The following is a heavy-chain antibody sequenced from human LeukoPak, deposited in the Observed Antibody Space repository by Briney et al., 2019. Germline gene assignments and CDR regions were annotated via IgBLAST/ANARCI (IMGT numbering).Heavy chain of an antibody. Sequence: GGSLRLSCAASGFTFSDYYMSWIRQAPGKGPEWVSYINGLSSAIYYADSVKGRFTISRENAKNSLSLQMHSLRDEDTAVYYCTRDGRAPDVVPFDHWGQGTLVTVSS. CDR1: GFTFSDYY. J-gene: IGHJ4*02. V-gene: IGHV3-11*04. D-gene: IGHD2-21*01. CDR2: INGLSSAI. CDR3: TRDGRAPDVVPFDH.